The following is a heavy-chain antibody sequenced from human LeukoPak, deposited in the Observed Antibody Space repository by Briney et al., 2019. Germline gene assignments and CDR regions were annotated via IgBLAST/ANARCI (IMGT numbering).Heavy chain of an antibody. V-gene: IGHV1-2*02. CDR3: ARDRVAAAAGDWFDP. J-gene: IGHJ5*02. CDR2: INPNSGGT. D-gene: IGHD6-13*01. CDR1: GGTFSSYA. Sequence: ASVKVSCKASGGTFSSYAISWVRQAPGQGLEWMGWINPNSGGTNYAQKFQGRVTMTRDTSISTAYMELSRLRSDDTAVYYCARDRVAAAAGDWFDPWGQGTLVTVSS.